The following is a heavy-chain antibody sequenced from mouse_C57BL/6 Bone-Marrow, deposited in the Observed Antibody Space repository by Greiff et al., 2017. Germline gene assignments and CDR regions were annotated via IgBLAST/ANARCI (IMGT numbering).Heavy chain of an antibody. CDR2: IHPISGGT. J-gene: IGHJ2*01. V-gene: IGHV1-64*01. D-gene: IGHD1-1*01. CDR3: ARGTTVVADYFDY. Sequence: QVQLQQPGAELVKPGASVKLSCKPSGYTLTSYGMPWVKQRPGQGLGWIGMIHPISGGTNYNEKFKSKATLTVDKSSSTAYMQLSSLTSEDSAVYYCARGTTVVADYFDYWGQGTTLTVSS. CDR1: GYTLTSYG.